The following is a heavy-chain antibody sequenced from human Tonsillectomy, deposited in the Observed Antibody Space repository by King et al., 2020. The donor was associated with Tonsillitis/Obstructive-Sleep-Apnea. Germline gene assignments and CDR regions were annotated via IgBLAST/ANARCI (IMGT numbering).Heavy chain of an antibody. CDR2: ISGSGSTI. CDR3: ARAFYDGGMDV. CDR1: GFTFSTYE. Sequence: VQLVESGGGLVQTGGYLRLSCAASGFTFSTYEMNWVRQAPGKGLEWVSYISGSGSTIYYADSVKGRFTISRDNAKNSLYLQMNSLRAEDTAVYYCARAFYDGGMDVWGQGTTVTVSS. D-gene: IGHD3-16*01. V-gene: IGHV3-48*03. J-gene: IGHJ6*02.